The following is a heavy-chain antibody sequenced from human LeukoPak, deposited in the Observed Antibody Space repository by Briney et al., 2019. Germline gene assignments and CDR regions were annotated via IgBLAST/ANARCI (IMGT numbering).Heavy chain of an antibody. CDR3: ANGDLAYCGGDCYSGAFDI. D-gene: IGHD2-21*02. V-gene: IGHV3-33*06. CDR2: IWYDGSNK. J-gene: IGHJ3*02. Sequence: PGGSLRLPCAASGFTFSSYGMHWVCQAPGKGLEWVAVIWYDGSNKYYADSVKGRFTISRDNSKNTLYLQMNSLRAEDTAVYYCANGDLAYCGGDCYSGAFDIWGQGTMVTVSS. CDR1: GFTFSSYG.